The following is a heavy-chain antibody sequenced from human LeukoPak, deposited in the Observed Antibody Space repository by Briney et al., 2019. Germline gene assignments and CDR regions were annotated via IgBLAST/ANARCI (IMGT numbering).Heavy chain of an antibody. D-gene: IGHD2-2*01. Sequence: GGSLRLSCAASGFTFSNYWMSWVRQAPAKGLEWVANIKQDGSEKYYVDSVKGRFTISRDNAKNSLYLQMDSLRAEDTAVYYCTRETVVVATASLGYWGLGTLVTVSS. CDR3: TRETVVVATASLGY. CDR1: GFTFSNYW. CDR2: IKQDGSEK. V-gene: IGHV3-7*01. J-gene: IGHJ4*02.